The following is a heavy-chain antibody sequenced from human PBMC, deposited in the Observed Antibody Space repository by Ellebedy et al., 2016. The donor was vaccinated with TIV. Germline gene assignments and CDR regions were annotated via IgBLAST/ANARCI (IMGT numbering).Heavy chain of an antibody. CDR1: GFTFSSYW. CDR2: IKQDGSEK. Sequence: GESLKISXAASGFTFSSYWMSWVRQAPGKGLEWVANIKQDGSEKYYVDSVKGRFTISRDNAKNSLYLQMNSLRVEDTAVYYCARGPPLFDPWGQGTLVTVSS. CDR3: ARGPPLFDP. J-gene: IGHJ5*02. V-gene: IGHV3-7*01.